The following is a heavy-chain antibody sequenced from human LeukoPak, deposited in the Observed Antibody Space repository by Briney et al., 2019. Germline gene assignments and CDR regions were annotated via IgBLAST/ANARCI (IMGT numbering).Heavy chain of an antibody. D-gene: IGHD3-22*01. Sequence: GGSLRLSCAASGFTFDDYAMHWVRQAPGKGLEWVSLISGDGGSTYYADSVKGRFTISRDNAKNSLYLQMNSLRAEDTAVYYCARPGHDSSGYYPFDYWGQGTLVTVSS. CDR3: ARPGHDSSGYYPFDY. CDR1: GFTFDDYA. J-gene: IGHJ4*02. V-gene: IGHV3-43*02. CDR2: ISGDGGST.